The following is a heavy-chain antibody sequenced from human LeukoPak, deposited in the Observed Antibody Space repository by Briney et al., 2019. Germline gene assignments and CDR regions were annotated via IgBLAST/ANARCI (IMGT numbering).Heavy chain of an antibody. D-gene: IGHD2-2*01. CDR3: AREVVVVPAAMNYYYYYGMDV. CDR2: ISSSGSTI. CDR1: GFTFSDYY. Sequence: GGSLRLSCAASGFTFSDYYMSWIRQAPGKGLEWVSYISSSGSTIYYADSVKGRFTISRDNAKNSLYLQMDSLRAEDTAVYYCAREVVVVPAAMNYYYYYGMDVWGQGTTVTVSS. V-gene: IGHV3-11*01. J-gene: IGHJ6*02.